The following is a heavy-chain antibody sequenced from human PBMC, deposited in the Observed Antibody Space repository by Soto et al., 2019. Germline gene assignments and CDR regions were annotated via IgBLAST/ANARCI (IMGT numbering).Heavy chain of an antibody. CDR2: IDPSDSYT. CDR3: ARRRSSPYCYGMDV. J-gene: IGHJ6*02. V-gene: IGHV5-10-1*01. Sequence: PXASMKISCKGCGYSFTTYWLRWVRQMPGKGLEWMGRIDPSDSYTNYSPSFQGHVTISAYKSISTAYLQWSSLKASDTAMYYCARRRSSPYCYGMDVWGQGTTVTVSS. CDR1: GYSFTTYW.